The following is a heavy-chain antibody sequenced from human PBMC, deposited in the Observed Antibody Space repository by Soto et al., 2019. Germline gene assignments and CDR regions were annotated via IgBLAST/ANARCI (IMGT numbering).Heavy chain of an antibody. V-gene: IGHV3-23*01. CDR1: GFTFSSYA. CDR3: AKVFYYYDSSGYYYFDY. CDR2: ISGSGSTI. J-gene: IGHJ4*02. D-gene: IGHD3-22*01. Sequence: PGGSLRLSCAASGFTFSSYAVSWVRQAPGKGPEWISSISGSGSTIYYADSVKGRFTISRDNSKNTLYLQMSSLRTEDTAVYYSAKVFYYYDSSGYYYFDYWGQGTLVTVSS.